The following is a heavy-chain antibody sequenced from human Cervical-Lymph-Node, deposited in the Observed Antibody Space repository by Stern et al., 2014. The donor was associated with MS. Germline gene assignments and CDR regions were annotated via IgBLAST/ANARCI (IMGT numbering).Heavy chain of an antibody. D-gene: IGHD7-27*01. CDR3: SRHSRTGWFDP. V-gene: IGHV3-30*03. J-gene: IGHJ5*02. Sequence: VQLVQSGGGVVQPGSSLRLSCVASGLNFSSSGMHWVRQAPGTGLEWVAVISSGGNNKHYADSVKGRFTISRDNSRTTLFLQMNSLRAEDTAVYFCSRHSRTGWFDPGGRGTLVTVSS. CDR1: GLNFSSSG. CDR2: ISSGGNNK.